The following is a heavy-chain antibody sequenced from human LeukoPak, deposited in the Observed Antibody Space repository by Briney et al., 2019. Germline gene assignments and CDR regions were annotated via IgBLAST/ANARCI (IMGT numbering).Heavy chain of an antibody. V-gene: IGHV3-30*18. Sequence: GGSLRLSCAASGFTFSSYGMHWVRQAPGKGLEWVAVISYDGSNKYYADSVKGRFTISRDNSKNTLYLQMNSLRAEDTAVYYCAKGGMVTTHYFDYWGQGTLVTVSS. CDR1: GFTFSSYG. CDR2: ISYDGSNK. J-gene: IGHJ4*02. CDR3: AKGGMVTTHYFDY. D-gene: IGHD4-11*01.